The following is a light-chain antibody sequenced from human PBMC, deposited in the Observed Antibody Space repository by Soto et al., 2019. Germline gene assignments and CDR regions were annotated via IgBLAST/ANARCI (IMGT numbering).Light chain of an antibody. V-gene: IGLV2-8*01. CDR1: SSDVGGYNY. CDR3: SSYAGSNREV. J-gene: IGLJ2*01. Sequence: QSVLTQPPSASGSPGQSVTISCTGTSSDVGGYNYVSWYQQHPGKAPKLMIYEVSKRPSGVPARFSGSKSGNTASLTVSGLQAEDEADYYCSSYAGSNREVFGGGTKVTVL. CDR2: EVS.